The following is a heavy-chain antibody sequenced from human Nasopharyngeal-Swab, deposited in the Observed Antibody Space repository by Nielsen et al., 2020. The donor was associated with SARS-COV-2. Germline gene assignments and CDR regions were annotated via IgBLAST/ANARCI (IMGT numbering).Heavy chain of an antibody. CDR1: GYTFTGYY. Sequence: ASVKVSCKASGYTFTGYYMHWVRQAPGQGLEWMGWINPNSGGTNYAQKFQGRVTMTRDTSISTAYMELSRLSSVTAADTAVYYCARVTAMAPGHYFDYWGQGTLVTVSS. J-gene: IGHJ4*02. CDR3: ARVTAMAPGHYFDY. V-gene: IGHV1-2*02. CDR2: INPNSGGT. D-gene: IGHD5-18*01.